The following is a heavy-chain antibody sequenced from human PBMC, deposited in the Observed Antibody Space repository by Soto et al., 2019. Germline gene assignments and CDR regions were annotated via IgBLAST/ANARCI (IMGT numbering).Heavy chain of an antibody. J-gene: IGHJ5*02. D-gene: IGHD6-19*01. Sequence: QVQLQESGPGLVKPSETLSLTCTVSGGSISSYYWSWIRQPPGKGLEWIGYIYYSGSTNYNPSLKSRVTISVDTSKNQFSLKLISVTAADTAVYYCARHKEWLVPWFDPWGQGTLVTVSS. CDR3: ARHKEWLVPWFDP. CDR1: GGSISSYY. CDR2: IYYSGST. V-gene: IGHV4-59*08.